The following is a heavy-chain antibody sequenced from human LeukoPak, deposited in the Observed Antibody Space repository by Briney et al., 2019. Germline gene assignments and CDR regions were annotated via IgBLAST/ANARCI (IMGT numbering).Heavy chain of an antibody. V-gene: IGHV4-59*01. D-gene: IGHD3-22*01. CDR2: IYYSGST. CDR3: ARPDQSDASSGSLSY. Sequence: SETLSLTCTVSGGSISSYYWSWIRQPPGKGLEWLGYIYYSGSTNYNPSLKSRVTISVDTSKNQFSLKLSSVTAADTAVYYCARPDQSDASSGSLSYWGQGTLVTVSS. CDR1: GGSISSYY. J-gene: IGHJ1*01.